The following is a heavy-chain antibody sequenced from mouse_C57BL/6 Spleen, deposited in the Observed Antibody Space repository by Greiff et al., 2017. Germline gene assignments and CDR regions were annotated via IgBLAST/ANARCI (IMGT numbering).Heavy chain of an antibody. D-gene: IGHD1-1*01. CDR3: ERGGNYDSGCSAMDY. Sequence: QVQLQQSGAELARPGASVKLSCTASGYTFTSYTMHWVKQRPGQGLEWIGYINPGSGYTKYNQKFKDKATLTADKSSSTAYMQLSSLTSEDSAVYYYERGGNYDSGCSAMDYWGQGTSVTVSS. CDR1: GYTFTSYT. J-gene: IGHJ4*01. V-gene: IGHV1-4*01. CDR2: INPGSGYT.